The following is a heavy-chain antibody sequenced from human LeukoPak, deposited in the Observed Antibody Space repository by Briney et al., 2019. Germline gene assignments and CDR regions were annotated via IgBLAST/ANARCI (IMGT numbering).Heavy chain of an antibody. CDR3: ARDGGSSTTNAFDI. Sequence: GGSLGLSCAASGFTFSSYGMHWVRQAPGKGLEWVAVIWYDGSNKYYADSVKGRFTISRDNSKNTLYLQMNSLRAEDTAVYYCARDGGSSTTNAFDIWGQGTMVTVSS. V-gene: IGHV3-33*01. D-gene: IGHD2-2*01. CDR1: GFTFSSYG. J-gene: IGHJ3*02. CDR2: IWYDGSNK.